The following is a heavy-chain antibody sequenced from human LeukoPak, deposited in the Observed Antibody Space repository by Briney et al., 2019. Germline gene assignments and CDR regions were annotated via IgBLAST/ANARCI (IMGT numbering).Heavy chain of an antibody. CDR3: AKESGALGAPLYDY. Sequence: GGSLGLSCVASGFILRNYAMSWVRQAPGEGLEWVSGISDNGGGTYYADSLKGRFTISRDNSKNMLYLQMNSLRAEDTAVYYCAKESGALGAPLYDYWGRGILVTASS. CDR1: GFILRNYA. CDR2: ISDNGGGT. J-gene: IGHJ4*02. V-gene: IGHV3-23*01. D-gene: IGHD4/OR15-4a*01.